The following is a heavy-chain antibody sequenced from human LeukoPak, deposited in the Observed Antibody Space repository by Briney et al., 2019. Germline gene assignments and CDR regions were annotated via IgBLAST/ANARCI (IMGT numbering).Heavy chain of an antibody. V-gene: IGHV4-4*07. J-gene: IGHJ3*02. CDR2: IYSSGST. CDR1: GGSISDYY. Sequence: SETLSLTCTVSGGSISDYYWNWIRQPAGKGLEWIGRIYSSGSTNYNPSLKSRVTMSVDMSKNQFSLKLRYLTAADTAVYYCARDGGAFDIWGQGTMVTVSS. CDR3: ARDGGAFDI.